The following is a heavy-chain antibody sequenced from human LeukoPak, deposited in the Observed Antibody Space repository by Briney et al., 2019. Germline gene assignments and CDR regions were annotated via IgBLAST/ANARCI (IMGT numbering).Heavy chain of an antibody. D-gene: IGHD3-10*01. Sequence: PSQTLSLTCTVSGGSISSGSYYWSWIRQPAGKGLEWIGRIYTSGSTNYNPSLKSRVTISVDTSKNQFSLKLSSVTAADTAVYYCARGWGVIDYWGQGTLVTVSS. V-gene: IGHV4-61*02. CDR2: IYTSGST. CDR1: GGSISSGSYY. J-gene: IGHJ4*02. CDR3: ARGWGVIDY.